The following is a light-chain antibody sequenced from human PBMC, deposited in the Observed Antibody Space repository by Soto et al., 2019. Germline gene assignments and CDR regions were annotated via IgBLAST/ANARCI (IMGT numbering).Light chain of an antibody. J-gene: IGKJ1*01. CDR2: GAS. CDR1: RGISSY. CDR3: QEYNNWPPWT. Sequence: ETVMTQSPATLSVSPGERATLSCRASRGISSYLAWYQQKPGQPPRLLLYGASTRATGIPARFSGSGSGTEFTLTISSLQSEDFALYYCQEYNNWPPWTFGQGTKVEI. V-gene: IGKV3-15*01.